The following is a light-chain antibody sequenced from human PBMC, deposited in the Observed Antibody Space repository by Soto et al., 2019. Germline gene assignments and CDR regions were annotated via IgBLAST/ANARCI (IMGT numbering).Light chain of an antibody. J-gene: IGKJ1*01. CDR2: AAS. Sequence: IKMTQSPSSLSASVGDRPTIICRASQGIRNDLGWYQQQKGKAPKLLLYAASSLQSGVPSRFSSSGGGTAFTLTISSMQPEDFLAYYCQQNYSTPTWTFGQGTKVDIK. CDR1: QGIRND. V-gene: IGKV1-39*01. CDR3: QQNYSTPTWT.